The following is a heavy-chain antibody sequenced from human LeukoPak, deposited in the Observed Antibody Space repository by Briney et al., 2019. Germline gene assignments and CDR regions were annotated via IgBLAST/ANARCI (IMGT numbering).Heavy chain of an antibody. CDR3: ARWRKCIQLWTPSSDV. J-gene: IGHJ6*04. CDR2: INHSGST. CDR1: GGSFSGYY. V-gene: IGHV4-34*01. Sequence: SETLSLTCAVYGGSFSGYYWSWIRQPPGKGLEWIGEINHSGSTNYNPSLKSRVTISVDTSKNQFSLKLSSVTAADTAVYYCARWRKCIQLWTPSSDVWGKGTTVTVSS. D-gene: IGHD5-18*01.